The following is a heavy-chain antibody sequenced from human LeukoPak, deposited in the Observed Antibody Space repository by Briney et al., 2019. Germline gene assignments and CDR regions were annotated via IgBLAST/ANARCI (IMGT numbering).Heavy chain of an antibody. CDR1: GYSFTNYW. J-gene: IGHJ4*02. CDR3: ARHEVAAAGSIDY. D-gene: IGHD6-13*01. Sequence: GESLRISCKGSGYSFTNYWISWVRQMPGKGLEWMGIIYPGDSDTRYSPSFQGQVTISADKSISTAYLQWSSLKASDTAMYYCARHEVAAAGSIDYWGQGTLVTVSS. V-gene: IGHV5-51*01. CDR2: IYPGDSDT.